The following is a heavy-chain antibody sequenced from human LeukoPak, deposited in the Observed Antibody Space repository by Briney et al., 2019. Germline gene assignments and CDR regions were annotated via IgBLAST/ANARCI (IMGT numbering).Heavy chain of an antibody. CDR3: ARENRYCRGGSCYSAASDDAFDI. J-gene: IGHJ3*02. Sequence: GASVKVSCKASGYTFTSYYMHWVRQAPGQGLEWMGIINPSGGSTSYAQKFQGRVTMTRDMSTSTVYMELSSLRSEDTAVYYCARENRYCRGGSCYSAASDDAFDIWGQGTMVTVSS. D-gene: IGHD2-15*01. CDR2: INPSGGST. CDR1: GYTFTSYY. V-gene: IGHV1-46*01.